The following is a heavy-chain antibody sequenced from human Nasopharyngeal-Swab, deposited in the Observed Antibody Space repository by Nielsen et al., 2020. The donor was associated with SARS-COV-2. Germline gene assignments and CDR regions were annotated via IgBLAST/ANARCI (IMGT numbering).Heavy chain of an antibody. J-gene: IGHJ5*02. Sequence: VRQAPGKGLEWVAVISYDGSNKYYADSVKGRFTISRDNSKNTLYLQMNSLRAEDTAVSYCAKDQSINWFDPWGQGTLVTVSS. V-gene: IGHV3-30*18. CDR3: AKDQSINWFDP. CDR2: ISYDGSNK. D-gene: IGHD2-21*01.